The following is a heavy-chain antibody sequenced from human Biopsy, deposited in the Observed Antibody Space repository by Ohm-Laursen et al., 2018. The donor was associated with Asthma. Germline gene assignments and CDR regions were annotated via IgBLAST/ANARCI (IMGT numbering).Heavy chain of an antibody. CDR2: IYYMGST. Sequence: SETLSLTCTVSGASISSSSSHYWAWIRQPPGKGLEWIANIYYMGSTYYNPSLKSRVTISLDMSMNHLSLKLNSVTAADTAVYSCAGLRIEGTSPYYFDYWGQGSLVTVSS. D-gene: IGHD2/OR15-2a*01. CDR3: AGLRIEGTSPYYFDY. CDR1: GASISSSSSHY. V-gene: IGHV4-39*02. J-gene: IGHJ4*02.